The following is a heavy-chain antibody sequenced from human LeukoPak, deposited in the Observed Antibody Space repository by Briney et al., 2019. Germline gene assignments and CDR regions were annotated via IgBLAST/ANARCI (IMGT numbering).Heavy chain of an antibody. CDR2: ISGSGGST. J-gene: IGHJ4*02. D-gene: IGHD3-9*01. CDR3: AKVYDILTAYYLSEY. V-gene: IGHV3-23*01. Sequence: GASLRLCCAASGFTFSSYAMSWVRQAPGKGLEWVSAISGSGGSTYYADSVKGRFTISRDNSKNTLYLQMNSLRAEDTAVYYCAKVYDILTAYYLSEYWGQGTLVTVSS. CDR1: GFTFSSYA.